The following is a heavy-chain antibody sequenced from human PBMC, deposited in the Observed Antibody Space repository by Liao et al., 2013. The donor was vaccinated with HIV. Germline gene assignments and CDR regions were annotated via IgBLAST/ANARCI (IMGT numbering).Heavy chain of an antibody. V-gene: IGHV4-30-2*01. CDR3: ARDRVAVAGTSGYFDY. D-gene: IGHD6-19*01. J-gene: IGHJ4*02. Sequence: QLQLQESGSGLVKPSQTLSLICDVSGGSISSGGYSWSWIRQPPGKGLEWIGYIYHSGSTYYNPSLKSRVSMSVDRSKKQFSLKLSSVTAADTAVYYCARDRVAVAGTSGYFDYWGQGTLVTVSS. CDR2: IYHSGST. CDR1: GGSISSGGYS.